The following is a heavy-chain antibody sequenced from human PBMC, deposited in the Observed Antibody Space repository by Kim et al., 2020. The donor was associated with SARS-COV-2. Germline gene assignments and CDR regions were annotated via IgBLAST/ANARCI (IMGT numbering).Heavy chain of an antibody. CDR2: ISYDGSNK. Sequence: GGSLRLSCAASGFTFSSYAMHWVRQAPGKGLEWVAVISYDGSNKYYADSVKGRFTISRDNSKNTLYLQMNSLRAEDTAVYYCARDLKGAEKREPIDRYSSSRYGGLGYWGQGTLVTVSS. J-gene: IGHJ4*02. CDR1: GFTFSSYA. CDR3: ARDLKGAEKREPIDRYSSSRYGGLGY. V-gene: IGHV3-30-3*01. D-gene: IGHD6-13*01.